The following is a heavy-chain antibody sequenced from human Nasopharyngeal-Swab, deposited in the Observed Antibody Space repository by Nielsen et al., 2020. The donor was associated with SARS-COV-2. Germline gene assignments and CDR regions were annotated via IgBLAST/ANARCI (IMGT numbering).Heavy chain of an antibody. CDR3: ARQEGKYYDGRGRGMDV. V-gene: IGHV4-59*08. D-gene: IGHD3-22*01. J-gene: IGHJ6*02. CDR2: IYYSGST. Sequence: SETLSLTCTVSGDSINNYYWNWIRQPPGKGLEWIGYIYYSGSTNYNPSLKSRLTISVDTSKNQFSLKLSSVTAADTAVCYCARQEGKYYDGRGRGMDVWGQGTTVTVSS. CDR1: GDSINNYY.